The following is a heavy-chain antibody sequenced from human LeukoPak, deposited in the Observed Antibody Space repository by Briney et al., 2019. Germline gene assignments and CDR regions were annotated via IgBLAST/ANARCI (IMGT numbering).Heavy chain of an antibody. CDR1: GLTVSSNY. D-gene: IGHD3-22*01. Sequence: GGSLRLSCAASGLTVSSNYMSWVRQAPGKGLEWVSVIYSGGSTYYADSVKGRFTISRDNSKNTLYLQMNSLRAEDTAVYYCARANRYDSSGYSYPTTYYFDYWGQGTLVTVSS. V-gene: IGHV3-53*01. CDR3: ARANRYDSSGYSYPTTYYFDY. CDR2: IYSGGST. J-gene: IGHJ4*02.